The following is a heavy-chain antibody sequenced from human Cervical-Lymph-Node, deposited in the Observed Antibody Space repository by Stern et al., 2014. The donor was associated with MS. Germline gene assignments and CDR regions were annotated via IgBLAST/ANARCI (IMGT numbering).Heavy chain of an antibody. V-gene: IGHV3-30*18. J-gene: IGHJ3*02. CDR2: TAYDGRSK. CDR3: AKSGPDYGGDTGWDAFDI. D-gene: IGHD4-23*01. CDR1: GFTFSAYG. Sequence: VQLLESGGGVVQPGRSLRLSCAASGFTFSAYGMHWVRQAPGKGLEWVAVTAYDGRSKYYADSVKGRFTISRDNSKNTLYLQMNSLRLEDTAVYYCAKSGPDYGGDTGWDAFDIWGHGTKVTVSS.